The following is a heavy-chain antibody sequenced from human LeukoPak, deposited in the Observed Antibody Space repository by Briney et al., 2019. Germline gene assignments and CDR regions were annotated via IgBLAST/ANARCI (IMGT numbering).Heavy chain of an antibody. CDR1: GFTFSSYE. Sequence: GGSLRLSCAASGFTFSSYEMNWVRQAPGKGLEWVSYISSSGSTIYYADSVKGRFTISRDNAKNSLYLQMNSLRAEDTAVYYCARGIVVVPAAEVYFDYWGQGTLVTVSS. CDR2: ISSSGSTI. D-gene: IGHD2-2*01. V-gene: IGHV3-48*03. CDR3: ARGIVVVPAAEVYFDY. J-gene: IGHJ4*02.